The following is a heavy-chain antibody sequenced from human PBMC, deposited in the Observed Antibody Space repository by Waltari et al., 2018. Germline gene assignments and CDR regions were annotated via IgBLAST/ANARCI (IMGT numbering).Heavy chain of an antibody. J-gene: IGHJ4*02. Sequence: QVRLQASGPGPVAPSETLSLTCAFAGYSISDNNCWGWLRQSPGTGLEWIGSLCHRGGTFYSPSLKSRVTISVDTSKNQFSLRLASVTAADTAVYYCTKDSSGWSRDFWGQGTLVTVSS. CDR3: TKDSSGWSRDF. V-gene: IGHV4-38-2*02. CDR1: GYSISDNNC. D-gene: IGHD6-19*01. CDR2: LCHRGGT.